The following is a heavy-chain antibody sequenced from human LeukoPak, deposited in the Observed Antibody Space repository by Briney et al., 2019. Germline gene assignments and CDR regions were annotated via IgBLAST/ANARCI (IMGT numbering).Heavy chain of an antibody. CDR1: GGLLSSSSHY. CDR3: ARDAGHQLSRRNYYAMDV. D-gene: IGHD2-2*01. J-gene: IGHJ6*02. CDR2: IYFTGST. Sequence: SETLSLACTVSGGLLSSSSHYWGWIRQPPGKRLEWIGSIYFTGSTYYNPSLKSRVTISVDTSKNQFSLKVSSVTAADTAVYYCARDAGHQLSRRNYYAMDVWGQGTTVTVSS. V-gene: IGHV4-39*07.